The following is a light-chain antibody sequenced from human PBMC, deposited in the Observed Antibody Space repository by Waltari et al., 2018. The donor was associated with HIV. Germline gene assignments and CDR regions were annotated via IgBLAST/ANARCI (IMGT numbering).Light chain of an antibody. CDR2: RNN. V-gene: IGLV1-47*01. J-gene: IGLJ2*01. Sequence: QSVLTQPPSASGTPGQRITISCSGSSSNIGSNYAYWYQQLPGTAPNLLIYRNNQRPSGVPDRFSGSKSGTSASLAISGLRSEDEADYYCATWDDTLSGHVVFGGGTKLNVL. CDR3: ATWDDTLSGHVV. CDR1: SSNIGSNY.